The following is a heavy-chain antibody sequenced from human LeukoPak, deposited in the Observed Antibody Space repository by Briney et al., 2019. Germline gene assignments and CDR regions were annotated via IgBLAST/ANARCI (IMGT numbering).Heavy chain of an antibody. J-gene: IGHJ4*02. CDR1: GGTFSSYA. V-gene: IGHV1-69*04. D-gene: IGHD3-22*01. CDR2: IIPILGIA. Sequence: GASVNVSCKASGGTFSSYAISWVRQAAGQGLEGMGRIIPILGIANYAQKFQGRVTITADKSTSTAYMELSSLRSEDTAVYYCARDVPHYYDSSGYYPYDYWGQGTLVTVSS. CDR3: ARDVPHYYDSSGYYPYDY.